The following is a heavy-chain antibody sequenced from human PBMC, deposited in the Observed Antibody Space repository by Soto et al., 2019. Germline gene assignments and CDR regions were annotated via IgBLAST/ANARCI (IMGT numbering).Heavy chain of an antibody. D-gene: IGHD1-7*01. Sequence: SETLSLTCTVSGGSISSYYWSWIRQPPGKGLEWIGYIYYSGSTNYNPSLKSRVTISVDTSKNQFSPKLSSVTAADTAVYYCARSITGTGDAFDIWGQGTMVTVSS. V-gene: IGHV4-59*01. CDR1: GGSISSYY. CDR2: IYYSGST. J-gene: IGHJ3*02. CDR3: ARSITGTGDAFDI.